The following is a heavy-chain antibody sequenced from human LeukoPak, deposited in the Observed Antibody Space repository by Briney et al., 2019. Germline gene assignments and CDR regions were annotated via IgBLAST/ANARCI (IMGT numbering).Heavy chain of an antibody. CDR3: ARVVTIFGVVIIPNWFDP. J-gene: IGHJ5*02. CDR2: IIPIFGTA. Sequence: SVKVSCKASGGTFSSYAISWVRQAPGQGLEWMGGIIPIFGTANYAQKFQGRVTITADESTSTAYMELSSLRSEDTAVYYCARVVTIFGVVIIPNWFDPWGQGTLVTVSS. V-gene: IGHV1-69*13. D-gene: IGHD3-3*01. CDR1: GGTFSSYA.